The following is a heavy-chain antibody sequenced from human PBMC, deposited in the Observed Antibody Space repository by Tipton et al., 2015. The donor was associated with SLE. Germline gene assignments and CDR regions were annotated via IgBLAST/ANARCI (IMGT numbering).Heavy chain of an antibody. CDR3: AKARQWLVDY. V-gene: IGHV3-74*01. CDR2: ISDDGRTT. CDR1: GFRFSTYW. Sequence: GSLRLSCAASGFRFSTYWMHWVRQAPGKGLVWVSHISDDGRTTNYADSVRGRFTISRDNAKNSLYLQMNSLRAEDTALYYCAKARQWLVDYWGQGTLVTVSS. D-gene: IGHD6-19*01. J-gene: IGHJ4*02.